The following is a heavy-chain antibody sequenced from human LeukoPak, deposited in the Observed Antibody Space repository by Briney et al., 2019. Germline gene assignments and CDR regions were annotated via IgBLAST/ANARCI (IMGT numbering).Heavy chain of an antibody. CDR2: ISSSSETI. CDR1: GFTFSSYS. J-gene: IGHJ4*02. D-gene: IGHD6-19*01. CDR3: VRGASGWSLGY. V-gene: IGHV3-48*04. Sequence: GGSLRLSCAASGFTFSSYSMNWARQAPGKGLEWLSYISSSSETIYYADSVKGRFTISRDNAKNSLYLQMNSLRAEDTAVYYCVRGASGWSLGYWGQGSLVTVSS.